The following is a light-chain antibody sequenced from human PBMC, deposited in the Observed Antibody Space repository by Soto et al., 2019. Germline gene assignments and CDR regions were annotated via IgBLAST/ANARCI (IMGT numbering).Light chain of an antibody. CDR3: SSYTTASPLEI. V-gene: IGLV2-14*01. CDR2: EVT. Sequence: QSVLTQPASVSGSPGQSITISCTGTNRDIGNYNYVSWYQQLPGKAPKLMIFEVTNRPSGISDRFSGSKSGNTASLTISRLQADDEADYYCSSYTTASPLEIFGTGTKLTVL. J-gene: IGLJ1*01. CDR1: NRDIGNYNY.